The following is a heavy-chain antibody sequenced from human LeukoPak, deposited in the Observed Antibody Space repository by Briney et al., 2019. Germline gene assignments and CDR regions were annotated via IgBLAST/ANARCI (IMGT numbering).Heavy chain of an antibody. D-gene: IGHD5-18*01. CDR1: GFTFSSYG. J-gene: IGHJ4*02. V-gene: IGHV3-30*02. CDR2: IRYDGSNK. CDR3: AKGPDTVLQLWLHY. Sequence: PGGSLRLSCAASGFTFSSYGMHWVRQAPGKGLEWVAFIRYDGSNKYYADSVKGRFTISRDNSKNTLYLQMNSLRAEDTAVYYCAKGPDTVLQLWLHYWGQGTLVTVSS.